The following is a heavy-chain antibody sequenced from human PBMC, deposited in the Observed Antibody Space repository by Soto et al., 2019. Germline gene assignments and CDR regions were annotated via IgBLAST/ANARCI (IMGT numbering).Heavy chain of an antibody. J-gene: IGHJ6*04. Sequence: ASVKVSCKASGYTFTSYGISWVRQAPGQGLEWMGWISAYNGNTNYAQKLQGRVTMTTDTSTSTAYMELRSLRYDDTAVDYCARDVGNYEFRSGDYSNYYYYGMDVWGKGTTVTVSS. V-gene: IGHV1-18*01. D-gene: IGHD3-3*01. CDR2: ISAYNGNT. CDR1: GYTFTSYG. CDR3: ARDVGNYEFRSGDYSNYYYYGMDV.